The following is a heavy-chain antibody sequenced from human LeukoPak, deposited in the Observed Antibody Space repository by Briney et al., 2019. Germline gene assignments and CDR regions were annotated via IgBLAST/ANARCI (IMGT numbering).Heavy chain of an antibody. D-gene: IGHD6-13*01. CDR2: IYYSGST. V-gene: IGHV4-34*01. CDR3: ARARSSWTDY. CDR1: GGSFSGYY. J-gene: IGHJ4*02. Sequence: SETLSLTCAVYGGSFSGYYWSWIRQPPGKGLEWIGSIYYSGSTYYNPSLKSRVTISVDTSKNQFSLKLSSVTAADTAVYYCARARSSWTDYWGQGTLVTVSS.